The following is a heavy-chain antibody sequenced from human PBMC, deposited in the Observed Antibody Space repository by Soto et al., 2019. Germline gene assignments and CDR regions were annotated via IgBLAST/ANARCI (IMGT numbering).Heavy chain of an antibody. CDR2: IDPSDSYT. D-gene: IGHD2-2*01. V-gene: IGHV5-10-1*01. Sequence: GESLKISCKGSGYSFTSYWISWVRQMPGKGLEWMGRIDPSDSYTNYSPSFQGHVTISADKSISTAYLQWSSLKASDTAMYYCARHRGYCSSTSCYSLWFDPWGQGTLVTVSS. J-gene: IGHJ5*02. CDR3: ARHRGYCSSTSCYSLWFDP. CDR1: GYSFTSYW.